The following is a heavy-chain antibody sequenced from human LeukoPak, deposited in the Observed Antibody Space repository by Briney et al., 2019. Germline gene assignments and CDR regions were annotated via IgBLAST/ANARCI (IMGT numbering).Heavy chain of an antibody. Sequence: PRASVKVSCKASGYTFTGYYMHWVRQAPGQGLEWMGWINPNSGGTNYAQKFQGWVTMTRDTSISTAYMELSRLRSDDTAVYYCARGSHVVVTATYYFDYWGQGTLVTVSS. CDR2: INPNSGGT. D-gene: IGHD2-21*02. J-gene: IGHJ4*02. CDR1: GYTFTGYY. V-gene: IGHV1-2*04. CDR3: ARGSHVVVTATYYFDY.